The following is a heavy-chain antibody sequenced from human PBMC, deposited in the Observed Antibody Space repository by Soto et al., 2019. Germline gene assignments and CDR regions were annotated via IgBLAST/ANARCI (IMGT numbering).Heavy chain of an antibody. J-gene: IGHJ4*02. CDR1: GFTFSSYA. Sequence: QVQLVESGGGVVQPGRSLRLSCAASGFTFSSYAMHWVRQAPGKGLEWVAVISYDGSNKYYADSVKGRFTISRDNSKXXXXXXXXSLRAEDTAVYYCARSGVLLWFGESRKCYFDYWGQGTLVTVS. CDR3: ARSGVLLWFGESRKCYFDY. D-gene: IGHD3-10*01. CDR2: ISYDGSNK. V-gene: IGHV3-30-3*01.